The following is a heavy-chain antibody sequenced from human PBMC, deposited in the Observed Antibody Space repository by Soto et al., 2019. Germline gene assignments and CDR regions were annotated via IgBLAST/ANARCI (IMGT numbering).Heavy chain of an antibody. Sequence: EVQLVESGGGLVQPVGSLRLSCAASGFTFSSYSMNWVRQAPGKGVEWDSYISSSSSTIYYADSVKGRFTISRDNDKNSLYLQMNSLRDEDTAVYYCARSDSSGYLDAFDIWGQGTMVTVSS. CDR2: ISSSSSTI. D-gene: IGHD3-22*01. J-gene: IGHJ3*02. CDR1: GFTFSSYS. CDR3: ARSDSSGYLDAFDI. V-gene: IGHV3-48*02.